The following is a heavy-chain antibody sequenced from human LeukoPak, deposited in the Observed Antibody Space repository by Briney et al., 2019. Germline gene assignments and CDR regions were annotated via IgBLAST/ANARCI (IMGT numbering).Heavy chain of an antibody. J-gene: IGHJ3*02. Sequence: GGSLRLSCAASGFTFSSYEMNWVRQAPGKGLEWVSSISSSSSYIYYADSVKGRFTISRDNAKNSLYLQVNSLRAEDTAVYYCARVSVTTGAFDIWGQGTMVTVSS. CDR2: ISSSSSYI. CDR1: GFTFSSYE. V-gene: IGHV3-21*01. D-gene: IGHD4-17*01. CDR3: ARVSVTTGAFDI.